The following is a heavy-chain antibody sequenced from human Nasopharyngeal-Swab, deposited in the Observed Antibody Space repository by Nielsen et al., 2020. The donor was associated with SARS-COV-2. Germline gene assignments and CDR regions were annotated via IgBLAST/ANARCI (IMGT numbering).Heavy chain of an antibody. CDR2: IWYDGSYK. Sequence: EGSLRLSCTVSGFTFSSYGMHWVRQAPGKGLEWVAVIWYDGSYKYYGDSVKGRFTISRDNSKNTLYLEMNNLRVEDTAVYYCARDRVGWLQLSPDAFDIWGQGTMVTVSS. CDR1: GFTFSSYG. J-gene: IGHJ3*02. CDR3: ARDRVGWLQLSPDAFDI. D-gene: IGHD5-24*01. V-gene: IGHV3-33*01.